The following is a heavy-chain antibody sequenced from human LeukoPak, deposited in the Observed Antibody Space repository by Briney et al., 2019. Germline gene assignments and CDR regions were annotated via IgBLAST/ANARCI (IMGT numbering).Heavy chain of an antibody. J-gene: IGHJ4*02. CDR1: GFTFSSYG. V-gene: IGHV3-30*02. D-gene: IGHD5-18*01. Sequence: GGSLRLSCAASGFTFSSYGMHWVRQAPGKGLEWVAFIRYDGSNKYYADSVKGRFTVSRDNSKNTLYLQMNSLIPEDTAVYYCARQYISGQWYFDYWGQGTLVTVSS. CDR3: ARQYISGQWYFDY. CDR2: IRYDGSNK.